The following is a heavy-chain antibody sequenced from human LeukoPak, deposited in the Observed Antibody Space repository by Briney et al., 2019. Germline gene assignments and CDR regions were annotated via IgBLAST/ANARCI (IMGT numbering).Heavy chain of an antibody. D-gene: IGHD3-16*01. CDR3: MSYAGRSDDY. J-gene: IGHJ4*02. CDR2: ISSTSSYR. CDR1: GFTFSVYF. Sequence: GGSLRLSCAPSGFTFSVYFMSWIRQAPGKWLECISYISSTSSYRYYADSVKGRFTISRDNAKNSLHLQMNSLRAEDTAVYYCMSYAGRSDDYWGQGTLVTVSS. V-gene: IGHV3-11*06.